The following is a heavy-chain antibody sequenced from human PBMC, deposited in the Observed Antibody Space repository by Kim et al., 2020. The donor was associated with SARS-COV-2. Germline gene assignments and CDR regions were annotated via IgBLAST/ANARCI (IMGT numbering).Heavy chain of an antibody. V-gene: IGHV7-4-1*02. CDR1: EFTFPAYA. D-gene: IGHD2-21*01. CDR3: ANCGGTAPAL. J-gene: IGHJ4*02. CDR2: VNTNTRNP. Sequence: ASVKVTCKASEFTFPAYALNWLRQAPGQGLEWLGWVNTNTRNPTYAQGFTGRFVFSLDTSVDTAYLHITSLKTDDTAMYFCANCGGTAPALWGQGTQVTV.